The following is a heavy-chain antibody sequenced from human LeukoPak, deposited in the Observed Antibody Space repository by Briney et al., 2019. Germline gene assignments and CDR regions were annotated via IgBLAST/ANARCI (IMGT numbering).Heavy chain of an antibody. J-gene: IGHJ4*02. CDR2: IIPIFGTA. CDR1: GGTFSSYA. V-gene: IGHV1-69*13. Sequence: SVKVSCKASGGTFSSYAISWVRQAPGQGLEWMGGIIPIFGTANYAQKFQGRVTITADESTSTAYMELSSLRSEDTAVYYCALSLSSSSGWYPDYWGQGTLVTVSS. D-gene: IGHD6-19*01. CDR3: ALSLSSSSGWYPDY.